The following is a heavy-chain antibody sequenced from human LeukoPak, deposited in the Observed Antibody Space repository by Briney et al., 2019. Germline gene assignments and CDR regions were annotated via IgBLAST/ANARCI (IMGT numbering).Heavy chain of an antibody. D-gene: IGHD6-13*01. CDR1: GFTFGDYA. V-gene: IGHV3-49*04. CDR3: TSSGYSSSYSDY. Sequence: GRSLRLSCTASGFTFGDYAMSWVRQAPGKGLEWVGFIRSKAYGGTTEYAASVKGRFTISRDDSKSIAYLQMNSLKTEDTAVYYCTSSGYSSSYSDYWGQGTLVTVSS. CDR2: IRSKAYGGTT. J-gene: IGHJ4*02.